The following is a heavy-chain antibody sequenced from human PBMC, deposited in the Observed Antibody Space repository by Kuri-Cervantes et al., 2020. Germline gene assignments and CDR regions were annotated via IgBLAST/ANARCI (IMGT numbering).Heavy chain of an antibody. J-gene: IGHJ4*02. D-gene: IGHD6-13*01. CDR1: GGSFSGYY. Sequence: SQTLSLTCAVYGGSFSGYYWSWIRQPPGKGLEWIGEINHSGSTNYNLSLKSRVTRSVDTSKNQFSLKLSSVTAADTAVYYCARGEMKGIAKTFDYWGQGTLVTVSS. CDR3: ARGEMKGIAKTFDY. CDR2: INHSGST. V-gene: IGHV4-34*01.